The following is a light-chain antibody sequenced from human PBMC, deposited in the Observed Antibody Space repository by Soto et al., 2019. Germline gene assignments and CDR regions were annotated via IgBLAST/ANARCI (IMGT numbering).Light chain of an antibody. CDR3: QQYNNWPLQT. CDR2: GAS. Sequence: EFVLTQSPGTLSLSPGERATLSCRAIQSVSSSYLAWYQQKPGQAPRLLIYGASTRATGIPARFSGSGSGTEFTLTISSLQSEDFAVYYCQQYNNWPLQTFGQGTKVDI. CDR1: QSVSSSY. J-gene: IGKJ1*01. V-gene: IGKV3-15*01.